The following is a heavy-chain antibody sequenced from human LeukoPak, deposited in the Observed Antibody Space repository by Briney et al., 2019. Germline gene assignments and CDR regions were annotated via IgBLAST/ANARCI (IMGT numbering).Heavy chain of an antibody. V-gene: IGHV4-39*01. Sequence: SETLSLTCTVSGGSISSRDNYWGWFRQPPGKGLEWIGSIYYRGNTYYNPSLESRVTISVDTSKNQFSLKVSSATAADTAVYYCARQDTLTHYYVMDVWGQGTTVTVSS. CDR3: ARQDTLTHYYVMDV. D-gene: IGHD3-9*01. J-gene: IGHJ6*02. CDR2: IYYRGNT. CDR1: GGSISSRDNY.